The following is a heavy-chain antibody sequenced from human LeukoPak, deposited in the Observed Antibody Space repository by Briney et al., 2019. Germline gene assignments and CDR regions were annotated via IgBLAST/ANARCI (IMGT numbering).Heavy chain of an antibody. V-gene: IGHV3-64*01. Sequence: GGSLRLSCAASGFTFSSYAMHWVRQAPGKGLEYVPAISSNGGSTYYANSVKGRFTISRDNSKNTLYLQMGSLRAEDMAVYYCATVGAKNYWGQGTLVTVSS. D-gene: IGHD1-26*01. CDR1: GFTFSSYA. J-gene: IGHJ4*02. CDR2: ISSNGGST. CDR3: ATVGAKNY.